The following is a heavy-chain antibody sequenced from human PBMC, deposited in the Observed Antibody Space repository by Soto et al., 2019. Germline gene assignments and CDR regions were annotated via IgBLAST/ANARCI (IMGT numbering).Heavy chain of an antibody. D-gene: IGHD3-3*01. CDR1: GFTFDDYA. J-gene: IGHJ4*02. CDR2: ISSSSSYI. Sequence: GGSLRLSCAASGFTFDDYAMHWVRQAPGKGLEWVSSISSSSSYIYYADSVKGRFTISRDNAKNSLYLQMNSLRAEDTAVYYCARADTIFGVVISFDYWGQGTLVTVSS. V-gene: IGHV3-21*01. CDR3: ARADTIFGVVISFDY.